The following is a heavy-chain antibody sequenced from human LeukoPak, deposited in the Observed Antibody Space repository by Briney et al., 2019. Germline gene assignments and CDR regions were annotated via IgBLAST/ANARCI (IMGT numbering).Heavy chain of an antibody. D-gene: IGHD3-10*01. Sequence: ASVKVSCKASGGTFSSYAISWVRQAPGQGLEWMGGIIPIFGTANYAQKFQGRVTITADESTSTAYMELSSLRSEDTAVYYCARARLGALLWFGEPPFQHWGQGTLVTVSS. V-gene: IGHV1-69*01. CDR1: GGTFSSYA. J-gene: IGHJ1*01. CDR2: IIPIFGTA. CDR3: ARARLGALLWFGEPPFQH.